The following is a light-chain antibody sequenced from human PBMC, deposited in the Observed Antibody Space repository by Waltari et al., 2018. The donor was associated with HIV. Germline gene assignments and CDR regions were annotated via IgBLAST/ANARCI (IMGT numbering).Light chain of an antibody. V-gene: IGKV1-9*01. CDR2: GAS. CDR3: QQQTSYPLT. J-gene: IGKJ3*01. CDR1: QGIRNY. Sequence: DIVLTQSPPVLSASVGDRITITCRASQGIRNYLAWYQRKQGRVPKLLIYGASTLADGVPSRFGGSGSGTEFTLTITRLQPEDFATYYCQQQTSYPLTFGPGTRVDVK.